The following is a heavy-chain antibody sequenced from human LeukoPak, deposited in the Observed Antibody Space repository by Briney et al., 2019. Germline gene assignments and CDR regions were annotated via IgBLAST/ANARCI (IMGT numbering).Heavy chain of an antibody. CDR2: ISSSSSYI. J-gene: IGHJ3*02. CDR1: GFTFNSFT. CDR3: GRVKEASAFDI. V-gene: IGHV3-21*01. D-gene: IGHD5-12*01. Sequence: KTGGSLRLSCAASGFTFNSFTMNWVRQTPGKGLEWVSSISSSSSYIYYAGSLKGRFTISRDNAKNSLYLQMNSLRAEDTAVYYCGRVKEASAFDIWGQGTMVTVSS.